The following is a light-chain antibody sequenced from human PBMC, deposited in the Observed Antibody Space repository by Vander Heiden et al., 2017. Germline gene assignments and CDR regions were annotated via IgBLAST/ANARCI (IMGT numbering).Light chain of an antibody. J-gene: IGKJ2*01. CDR2: TAS. Sequence: AIQMAQSPSSLSASVGDRVTITCRASQGIRSTLGWFQQKPGKAPKFLIYTASSFQGGVPSRFTDSGSGTEFTLTISSLQPEDSATYYCRQDDSYPYTFGQGTKLEI. CDR1: QGIRST. CDR3: RQDDSYPYT. V-gene: IGKV1-6*01.